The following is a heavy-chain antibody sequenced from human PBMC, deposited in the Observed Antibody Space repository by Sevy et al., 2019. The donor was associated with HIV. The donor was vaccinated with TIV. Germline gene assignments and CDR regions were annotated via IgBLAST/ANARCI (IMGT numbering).Heavy chain of an antibody. CDR3: VIPFSGGGGGY. Sequence: GGSLRLSCAGSGFTFSTYAMHWVRQTPGRGLEWVSTISYDGSNKYYRDSVKGRFAISRDNSKNTQYLQMNSLRVEDTAVYYCVIPFSGGGGGYWGQGTLVTVSS. J-gene: IGHJ4*02. CDR2: ISYDGSNK. CDR1: GFTFSTYA. V-gene: IGHV3-30*09. D-gene: IGHD2-21*01.